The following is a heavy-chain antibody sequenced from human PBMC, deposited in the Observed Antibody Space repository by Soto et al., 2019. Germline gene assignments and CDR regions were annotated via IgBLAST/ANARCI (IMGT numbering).Heavy chain of an antibody. CDR3: ARGKAAYYGMDV. Sequence: PSQTLSLTCAISGDSVSTNSAAWNWIRQSPARGLEWLGRTYYRSKWYYDYAESVKSRITINPDTSKNQFSLQLSSVTPEDTAVYFCARGKAAYYGMDVWGQGTTVTVS. J-gene: IGHJ6*02. CDR2: TYYRSKWYY. V-gene: IGHV6-1*01. CDR1: GDSVSTNSAA.